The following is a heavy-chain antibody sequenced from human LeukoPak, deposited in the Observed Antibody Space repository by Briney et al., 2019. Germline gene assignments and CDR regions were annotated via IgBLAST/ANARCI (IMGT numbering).Heavy chain of an antibody. CDR3: ARESYGEEDN. Sequence: ASVKVSCKPSGYTFNSYYMHWVRQTPGQGLEWMGIINPSGGSTSYAQKFQGRVTMTRDTSTSTVYMELCSLRSEDTAVYYCARESYGEEDNWGQGTLVTVSS. CDR2: INPSGGST. CDR1: GYTFNSYY. J-gene: IGHJ4*02. V-gene: IGHV1-46*02. D-gene: IGHD4-17*01.